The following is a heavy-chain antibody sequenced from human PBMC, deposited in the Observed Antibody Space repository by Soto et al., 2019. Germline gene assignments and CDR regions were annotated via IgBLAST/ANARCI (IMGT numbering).Heavy chain of an antibody. CDR2: INSDGSST. J-gene: IGHJ3*02. D-gene: IGHD6-13*01. CDR3: ARVSSSWDNDAFDI. V-gene: IGHV3-74*01. CDR1: GFTFSSYW. Sequence: GGSLRLSCAASGFTFSSYWMHWVRQAPGKGLVWVSRINSDGSSTSYADSVKGRFTISRDNAKNTLYLQMNSLRAEDTAVYYCARVSSSWDNDAFDIWGQGTMVTVSS.